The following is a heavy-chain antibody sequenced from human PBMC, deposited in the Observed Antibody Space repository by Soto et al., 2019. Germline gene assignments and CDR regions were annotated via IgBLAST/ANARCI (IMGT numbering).Heavy chain of an antibody. V-gene: IGHV3-73*01. CDR1: GFTFSGSA. D-gene: IGHD3-16*01. Sequence: GGSLRLSCSASGFTFSGSAMHWVRQASGKWLEWVGRIRNKANNYATAYAASVKGRFSISRDDSKNTAYLQMNSLKTEDTAVYYCTASADDTFLDYWAQGXLVTVYS. CDR2: IRNKANNYAT. CDR3: TASADDTFLDY. J-gene: IGHJ4*02.